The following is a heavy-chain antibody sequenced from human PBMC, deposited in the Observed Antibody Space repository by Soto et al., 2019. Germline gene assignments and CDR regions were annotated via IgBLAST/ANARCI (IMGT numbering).Heavy chain of an antibody. D-gene: IGHD3-9*01. CDR1: GFTFSNAW. CDR3: TTPPLRYFDWLSPHWFDP. CDR2: IKSKTDGGTT. Sequence: GGSLRLSCAASGFTFSNAWMNWVRQAPGKGLEWVGRIKSKTDGGTTDYAAPVKGRFTILRDDSKNTLYLQMNSLKTEDTAVYYCTTPPLRYFDWLSPHWFDPWGQGTLVTVSS. J-gene: IGHJ5*02. V-gene: IGHV3-15*07.